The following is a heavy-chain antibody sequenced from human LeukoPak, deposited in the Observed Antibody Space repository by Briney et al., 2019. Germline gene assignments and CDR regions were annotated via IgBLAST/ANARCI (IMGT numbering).Heavy chain of an antibody. CDR1: GYTFTSHY. Sequence: VASVKVSCKASGYTFTSHYIHWVRQTPGQGLEWMGLINPSSGNTPYAQQFQGRVTMTRDTSTSTVYMELSSLRSEDTAVYYCARHSLIGTTPFDYWGQGTLVTVPS. D-gene: IGHD1-20*01. CDR2: INPSSGNT. V-gene: IGHV1-46*01. CDR3: ARHSLIGTTPFDY. J-gene: IGHJ4*02.